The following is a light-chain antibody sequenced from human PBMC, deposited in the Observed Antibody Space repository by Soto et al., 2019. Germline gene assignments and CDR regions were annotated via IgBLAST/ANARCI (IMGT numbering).Light chain of an antibody. V-gene: IGKV1-12*01. Sequence: DIQMAQSPSSVSASVGDRVTITCRASQGISSSLAWYQQRPGKAPKLLIYAASNLQNEVPSRFSGSGSGTDFTLTISSLQPEEFATYYCQQAKNFPWTFGQGTRVEIK. CDR1: QGISSS. CDR2: AAS. CDR3: QQAKNFPWT. J-gene: IGKJ1*01.